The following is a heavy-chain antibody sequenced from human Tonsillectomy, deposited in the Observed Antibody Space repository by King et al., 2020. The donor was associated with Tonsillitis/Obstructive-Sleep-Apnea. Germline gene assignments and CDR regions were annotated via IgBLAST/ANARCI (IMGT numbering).Heavy chain of an antibody. CDR2: IYSGGSK. CDR1: GFTVSSNY. Sequence: VQLVESGGGLIQPGGSLRLSCAASGFTVSSNYMSWVRQAPGKGLEWVSAIYSGGSKYYADSVKGRFTITRDNSNNTLYLQMNSLRAEDTAVYYCASIVVVPAATSDAFDIWGQGTMVTVPS. J-gene: IGHJ3*02. CDR3: ASIVVVPAATSDAFDI. D-gene: IGHD2-2*01. V-gene: IGHV3-53*01.